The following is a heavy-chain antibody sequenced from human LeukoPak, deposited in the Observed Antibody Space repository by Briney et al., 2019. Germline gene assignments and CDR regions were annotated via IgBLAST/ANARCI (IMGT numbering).Heavy chain of an antibody. CDR2: IIPILGIA. CDR3: AREARGSGSLNFDY. CDR1: GGTFSSYA. Sequence: ASVKVSCKASGGTFSSYAISWVRQAPGQGLEWMGRIIPILGIANYAQKFQGRVTITADKSTSTAYMELSSLRSEDTAVYYCAREARGSGSLNFDYWGQGTLVTVSS. V-gene: IGHV1-69*04. J-gene: IGHJ4*02. D-gene: IGHD1-26*01.